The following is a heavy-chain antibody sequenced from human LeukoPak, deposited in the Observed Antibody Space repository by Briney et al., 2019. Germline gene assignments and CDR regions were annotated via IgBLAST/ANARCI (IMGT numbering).Heavy chain of an antibody. J-gene: IGHJ4*02. CDR2: IKQDGSEK. CDR1: GFTFSSYW. Sequence: GGSLRLSCAASGFTFSSYWMSWVRQAPGKGLEGVANIKQDGSEKYYVDSVKGRFTISRDNAKNSLYLQMNSLRAEDTAVYYCARVADYDFWSGYISYFDYWGQGTLVTVSS. V-gene: IGHV3-7*01. CDR3: ARVADYDFWSGYISYFDY. D-gene: IGHD3-3*01.